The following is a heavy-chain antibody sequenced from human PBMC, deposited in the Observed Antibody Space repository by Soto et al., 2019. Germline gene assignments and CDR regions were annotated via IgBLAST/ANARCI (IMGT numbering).Heavy chain of an antibody. D-gene: IGHD6-19*01. Sequence: GSLRLSCAASGFTFSSYAMHWVRQAPGKGLEWVAVISYDGSNKYYADSVKGRFTISRDNSKNTLYLQMNSLRAEDTAVYYCARDPYIAVAADFDYWGQGTLVTVYS. CDR3: ARDPYIAVAADFDY. CDR2: ISYDGSNK. CDR1: GFTFSSYA. J-gene: IGHJ4*02. V-gene: IGHV3-30-3*01.